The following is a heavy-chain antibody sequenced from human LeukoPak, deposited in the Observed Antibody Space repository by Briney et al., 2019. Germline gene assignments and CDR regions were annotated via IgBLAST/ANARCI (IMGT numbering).Heavy chain of an antibody. V-gene: IGHV3-9*01. CDR1: GFTFDDYA. D-gene: IGHD6-19*01. J-gene: IGHJ4*02. Sequence: GGSLRLFCAASGFTFDDYAMHWVRQAPGKGLEWVSGVNWNSDRKGYAGSVKGRFTVSRDNARKYVFLQMNSLRVEDTAIYYCAKGKSGWFSGADYWGQGTLVTVSS. CDR2: VNWNSDRK. CDR3: AKGKSGWFSGADY.